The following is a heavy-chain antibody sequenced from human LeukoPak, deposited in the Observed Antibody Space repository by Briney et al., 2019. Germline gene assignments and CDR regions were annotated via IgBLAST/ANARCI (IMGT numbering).Heavy chain of an antibody. D-gene: IGHD2-15*01. CDR1: GFTFSSYG. Sequence: GGSLRLSCAASGFTFSSYGMHWVRQAPGKGLEWVAFIRYDGSNKYYADSVKGRFTISRDNSKNTLYLQMNSLRAEDTAVYYCAKAEYCSGGSRSVHNWFDPWGQGTLVTVSS. J-gene: IGHJ5*02. V-gene: IGHV3-30*02. CDR2: IRYDGSNK. CDR3: AKAEYCSGGSRSVHNWFDP.